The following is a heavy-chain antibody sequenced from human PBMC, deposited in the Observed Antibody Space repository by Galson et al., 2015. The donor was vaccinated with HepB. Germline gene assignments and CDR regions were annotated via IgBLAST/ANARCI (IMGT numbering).Heavy chain of an antibody. D-gene: IGHD3-16*02. V-gene: IGHV1-3*01. J-gene: IGHJ4*02. CDR2: INAGNGNT. CDR1: GSTFTSYA. CDR3: ARAAWPQRIMITFGGVIVSPFDY. Sequence: SVKVSCKASGSTFTSYAMHWVRQAPGQRLEWMGWINAGNGNTKYSQKFQGRVTITRDTSASTAYMELSSLRSEDTAVYYCARAAWPQRIMITFGGVIVSPFDYWGQGTLATVSS.